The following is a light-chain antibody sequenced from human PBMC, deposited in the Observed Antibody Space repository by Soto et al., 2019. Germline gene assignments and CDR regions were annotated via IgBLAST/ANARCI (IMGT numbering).Light chain of an antibody. Sequence: EIVLTQSPATLSLSPGERATLSCRASESVSSYLAWYQQKPGQAPRLLIYDASNRATGIPARFSGSGSGTDFTLTISSQEPEDFAVYYCQQRSNSPTFGGGTKVEIK. J-gene: IGKJ4*01. CDR2: DAS. CDR3: QQRSNSPT. V-gene: IGKV3-11*01. CDR1: ESVSSY.